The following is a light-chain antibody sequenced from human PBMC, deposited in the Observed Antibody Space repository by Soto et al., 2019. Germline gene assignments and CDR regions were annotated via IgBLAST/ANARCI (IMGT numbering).Light chain of an antibody. Sequence: QSVLTQPPSVSGAPGQRVTISCTGSSSNIGAGYGVHWYQQLPGTAPKLLIYGNSNRPSGVPDRFSGSKSGTSASLAITGLQDEDEADYYCQSYDRSLSGWVFGGGTKLTVL. CDR1: SSNIGAGYG. CDR3: QSYDRSLSGWV. J-gene: IGLJ3*02. V-gene: IGLV1-40*01. CDR2: GNS.